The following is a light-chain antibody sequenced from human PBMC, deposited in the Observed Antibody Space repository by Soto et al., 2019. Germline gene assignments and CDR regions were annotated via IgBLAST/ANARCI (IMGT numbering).Light chain of an antibody. CDR2: GAS. Sequence: EIVLTQSRATLTLSPGERSTLSCRASRSISKNLAWYEQKPGKAPMLLMYGASSRGTGIPARFSGSGSGTDFTLTISSLEPEDFAVYYCQHRFNWPWTFGQGTKVDIK. V-gene: IGKV3-11*01. J-gene: IGKJ1*01. CDR1: RSISKN. CDR3: QHRFNWPWT.